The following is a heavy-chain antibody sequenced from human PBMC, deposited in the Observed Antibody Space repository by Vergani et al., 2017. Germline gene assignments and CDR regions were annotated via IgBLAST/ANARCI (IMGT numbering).Heavy chain of an antibody. D-gene: IGHD5-24*01. CDR2: INSNTGAT. V-gene: IGHV1-2*02. J-gene: IGHJ4*02. Sequence: QVQLVQSGVEVKKPGASVRVSCKSSGHTFKHYSIHWVRQAPGQGLEWTGWINSNTGATGSSQKFQGRVTMTRDSSIDTSYLEVSRLTFDDTAVYYCARVFRALDFWGQGTLVIVSS. CDR3: ARVFRALDF. CDR1: GHTFKHYS.